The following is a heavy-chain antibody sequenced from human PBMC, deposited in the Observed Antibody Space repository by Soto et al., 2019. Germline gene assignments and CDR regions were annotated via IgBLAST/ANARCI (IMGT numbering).Heavy chain of an antibody. CDR1: GYTFTSYD. D-gene: IGHD1-26*01. CDR3: AREKVSGATTHYYYYGMDV. V-gene: IGHV1-8*01. J-gene: IGHJ6*02. Sequence: ASVKVSCKASGYTFTSYDINWVRQATGQGLEWMGWMNPNSGNTGYAQKFQGRVTMTRNTSISTAYMELSSLRSEDTAVYYCAREKVSGATTHYYYYGMDVWGQGATVTVSS. CDR2: MNPNSGNT.